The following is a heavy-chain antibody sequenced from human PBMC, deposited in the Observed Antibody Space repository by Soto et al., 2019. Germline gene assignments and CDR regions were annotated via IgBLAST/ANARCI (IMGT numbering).Heavy chain of an antibody. CDR3: TKDTGYLSMDA. D-gene: IGHD6-25*01. Sequence: WSLRLSCAASGFTFNTNAMSWVRQAPGKGLEWVSSISGTGSRTYYADSVKGRFTIARDSSKNTVSLQMNNLRAEDTGLYYCTKDTGYLSMDAWGQGTTVTVSS. CDR2: ISGTGSRT. J-gene: IGHJ6*02. CDR1: GFTFNTNA. V-gene: IGHV3-23*01.